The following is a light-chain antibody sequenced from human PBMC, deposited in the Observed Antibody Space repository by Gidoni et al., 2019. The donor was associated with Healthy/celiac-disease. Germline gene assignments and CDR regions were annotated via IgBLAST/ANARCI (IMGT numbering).Light chain of an antibody. J-gene: IGKJ1*01. Sequence: IVLSQSPVTVSLSPGERTTLSCRASQSVSSSYLSWYQQKPGQAPRLLIYGASSRATGIPDRFSGSGSGTDFTLTISRLEPEDFAVYYCQQYGSTSWTFGQGTKVEIK. CDR2: GAS. V-gene: IGKV3-20*01. CDR3: QQYGSTSWT. CDR1: QSVSSSY.